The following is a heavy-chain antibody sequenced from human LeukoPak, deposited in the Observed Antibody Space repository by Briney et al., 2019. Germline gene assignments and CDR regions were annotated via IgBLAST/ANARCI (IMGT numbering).Heavy chain of an antibody. D-gene: IGHD6-13*01. CDR2: IYSGGST. Sequence: GSLRLSCAASGFTVSTTYMSWVRQAPGKGLEWISVIYSGGSTYYADSVKGRFTISRDNSKNTLYLQMNSLRAEDTAVYYCARWAGYSSTWYGLFDYWGQGTLVTVSS. CDR3: ARWAGYSSTWYGLFDY. V-gene: IGHV3-66*01. CDR1: GFTVSTTY. J-gene: IGHJ4*02.